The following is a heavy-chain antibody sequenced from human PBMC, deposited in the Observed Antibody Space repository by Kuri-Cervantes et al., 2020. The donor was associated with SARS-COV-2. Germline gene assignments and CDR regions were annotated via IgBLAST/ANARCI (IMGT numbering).Heavy chain of an antibody. CDR1: GLTVSSNY. J-gene: IGHJ5*02. V-gene: IGHV3-53*01. D-gene: IGHD1-26*01. CDR3: AREDRYGGNLNWFDP. Sequence: GGSLRLSCAASGLTVSSNYMSWVRQAPGKGLEWVSVIYSGGSTYYADSVQGRFTISRENSKNTLYLQMNSLRVEDTAVYYCAREDRYGGNLNWFDPWGQGTLVTVSS. CDR2: IYSGGST.